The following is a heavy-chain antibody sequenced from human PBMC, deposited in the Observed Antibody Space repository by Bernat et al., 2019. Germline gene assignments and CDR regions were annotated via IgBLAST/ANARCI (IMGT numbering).Heavy chain of an antibody. J-gene: IGHJ4*02. V-gene: IGHV2-5*02. CDR1: GLSLSTSGVG. D-gene: IGHD3-10*01. CDR2: IYWDDDK. CDR3: AHRKMVRGVTRNVYYFDY. Sequence: QITLKESGPTLVKPTQTLTLTCTFSGLSLSTSGVGVGWIRQPPGKALEWLALIYWDDDKRYSPSLKSRLTITKDTSKNQVVLTMTNMDPVDTATYYCAHRKMVRGVTRNVYYFDYWGQGTLVTVSS.